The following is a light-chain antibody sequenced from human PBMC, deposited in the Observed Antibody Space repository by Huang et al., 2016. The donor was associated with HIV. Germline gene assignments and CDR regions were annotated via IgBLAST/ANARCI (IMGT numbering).Light chain of an antibody. Sequence: DIQLTQSPSSLSASVGDRVTITCRTSHSIDNYLNWYHQKPVKAPSLLIYAASDLQNGAPSRFSGSGSGTYFTFSISSLQPEDSATYYCQQSHSTPWTFGQGTKVEIK. V-gene: IGKV1-39*01. CDR1: HSIDNY. J-gene: IGKJ1*01. CDR2: AAS. CDR3: QQSHSTPWT.